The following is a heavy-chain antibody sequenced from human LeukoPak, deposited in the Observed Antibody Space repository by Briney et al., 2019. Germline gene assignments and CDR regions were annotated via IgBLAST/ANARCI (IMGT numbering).Heavy chain of an antibody. D-gene: IGHD6-6*01. CDR1: GGSISSSNYF. Sequence: SETLSLTCTVSGGSISSSNYFWGWIRQPLGKGLEWIGSIHYSGSPYYNPSLKSRVTMSVDTPKNQFSLKLSSMTAADTAVYYCARHPMYSTSPSYFDYWGQGTLVTVSS. J-gene: IGHJ4*02. CDR2: IHYSGSP. V-gene: IGHV4-39*01. CDR3: ARHPMYSTSPSYFDY.